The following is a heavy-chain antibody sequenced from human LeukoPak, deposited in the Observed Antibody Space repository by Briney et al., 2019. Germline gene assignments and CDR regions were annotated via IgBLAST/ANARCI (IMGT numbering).Heavy chain of an antibody. CDR1: GGSISSYY. CDR2: IYNSGST. Sequence: SETLSPTCTVSGGSISSYYWSWIRQPAGKGLEWIGRIYNSGSTNYNTNYNSSLTSRVTMSVDTSKNQFSLKLNSVSAADTAVYFCARAIWYGSGTTAFDYWGQGTLVTVSP. D-gene: IGHD3-10*01. CDR3: ARAIWYGSGTTAFDY. V-gene: IGHV4-4*07. J-gene: IGHJ4*02.